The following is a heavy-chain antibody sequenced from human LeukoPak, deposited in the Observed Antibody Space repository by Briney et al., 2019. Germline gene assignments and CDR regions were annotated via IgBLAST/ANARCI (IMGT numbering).Heavy chain of an antibody. V-gene: IGHV4-39*01. Sequence: SETLSLTCTVSGGSISSSNYYWGWIRQSPGQGLEWIGSIYYSGSTYYNPSLKSRLTISVDTSKNQFSLKLSSVTAADTAVYYCARQRSTYYMDVWGKGTTVTISS. J-gene: IGHJ6*03. CDR2: IYYSGST. CDR1: GGSISSSNYY. CDR3: ARQRSTYYMDV. D-gene: IGHD1-26*01.